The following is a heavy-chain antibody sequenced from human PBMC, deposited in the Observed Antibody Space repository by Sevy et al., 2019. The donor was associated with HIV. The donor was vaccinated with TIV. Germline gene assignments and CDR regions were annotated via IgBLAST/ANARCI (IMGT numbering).Heavy chain of an antibody. CDR3: ARDYYDSSGYPFDI. Sequence: ASVKVSCKASGGTFSSYAISWVRQAPGQGLEWMGGIIPIFGTANYAQKFQGRVTITADESTSTAYMELSSLRSEDTAVYYCARDYYDSSGYPFDIWGQWTMVTVSS. V-gene: IGHV1-69*13. CDR2: IIPIFGTA. J-gene: IGHJ3*02. D-gene: IGHD3-22*01. CDR1: GGTFSSYA.